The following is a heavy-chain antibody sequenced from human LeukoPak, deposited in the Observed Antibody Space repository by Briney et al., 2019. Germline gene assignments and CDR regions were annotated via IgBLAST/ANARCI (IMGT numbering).Heavy chain of an antibody. CDR3: ARDLAGPTYGMDV. CDR2: ISSSGSTI. V-gene: IGHV3-11*01. Sequence: GGSLRLSCAASGFTFSSYAMSWIRQAPGKGLEWVSYISSSGSTIYYADSVKGRFTISRDNAKNSLYLQMNSLRAEDTAVYYCARDLAGPTYGMDVWGQGTTVTVSS. CDR1: GFTFSSYA. D-gene: IGHD6-13*01. J-gene: IGHJ6*02.